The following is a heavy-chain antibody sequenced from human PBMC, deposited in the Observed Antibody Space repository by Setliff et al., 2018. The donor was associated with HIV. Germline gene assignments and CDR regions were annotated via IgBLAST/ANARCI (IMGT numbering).Heavy chain of an antibody. CDR1: DASYSGTNHY. Sequence: PSETLSLTCTLSDASYSGTNHYWGWIRQPPGKGLEWIGSIDDSGRTYYSPSLKSRVTSSVDPSKIQFSLKLSSVAAADTAVYCCVRQAFYYASGTYSHFYMDVWGKGIAVTVSS. V-gene: IGHV4-39*01. J-gene: IGHJ6*03. CDR3: VRQAFYYASGTYSHFYMDV. CDR2: IDDSGRT. D-gene: IGHD3-10*01.